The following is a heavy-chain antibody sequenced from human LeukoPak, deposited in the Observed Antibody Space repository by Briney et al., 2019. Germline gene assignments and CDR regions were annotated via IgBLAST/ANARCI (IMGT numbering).Heavy chain of an antibody. CDR2: IYSAGST. CDR3: ARDSGKDYYMDV. J-gene: IGHJ6*03. D-gene: IGHD4-23*01. Sequence: GGSLRLSCAASGFTLSSDYMSWVRQAPGKGLEWVSVIYSAGSTFYSDSVKGRFTISRDDSKNTLYLQMDSLRDEDTAVYYCARDSGKDYYMDVWGKGTTVTVSS. V-gene: IGHV3-53*01. CDR1: GFTLSSDY.